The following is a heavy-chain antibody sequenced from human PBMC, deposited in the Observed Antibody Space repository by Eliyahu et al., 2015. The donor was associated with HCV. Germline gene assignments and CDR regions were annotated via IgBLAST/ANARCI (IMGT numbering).Heavy chain of an antibody. CDR1: GFTFYTYW. V-gene: IGHV3-7*01. CDR3: AREGSNGGFDI. J-gene: IGHJ3*02. D-gene: IGHD3-16*01. Sequence: EVQLVESGGGLVQPGGSXRLSCVVSGFTFYTYWMSWVRQAPGKGLECVANINGDGSHKYYVESVKGRFAISRDNAKTSVDLQMKSLRVEDTAVYYCAREGSNGGFDIWGQGTMVTVSS. CDR2: INGDGSHK.